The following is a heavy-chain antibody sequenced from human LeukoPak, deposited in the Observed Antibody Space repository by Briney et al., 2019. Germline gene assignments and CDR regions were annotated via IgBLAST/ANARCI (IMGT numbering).Heavy chain of an antibody. CDR2: ISGASGNT. V-gene: IGHV3-23*01. J-gene: IGHJ4*02. CDR1: GFTFSIYA. Sequence: GGSLRLSCAASGFTFSIYAMSWVRQAPGKGLEWVSSISGASGNTYYADSVKGRFAISRDNAENTLYLQMNSLRVEDTAVYYCVRSAFHAGSGNYYDYWGQGTLVTVSS. D-gene: IGHD3-22*01. CDR3: VRSAFHAGSGNYYDY.